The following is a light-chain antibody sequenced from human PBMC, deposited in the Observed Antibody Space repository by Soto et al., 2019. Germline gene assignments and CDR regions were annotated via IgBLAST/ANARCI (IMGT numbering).Light chain of an antibody. CDR2: DAS. CDR1: QDISNY. Sequence: DIQMTQSPSSLSASVGDRVTITCQASQDISNYLNWYQQKPGKAPKLLIYDASNLETGVPSRFSGSGSGTDFTFTISSLQTEKVATYTSQQYDNLLSITFGQGTRLEIK. J-gene: IGKJ5*01. V-gene: IGKV1-33*01. CDR3: QQYDNLLSIT.